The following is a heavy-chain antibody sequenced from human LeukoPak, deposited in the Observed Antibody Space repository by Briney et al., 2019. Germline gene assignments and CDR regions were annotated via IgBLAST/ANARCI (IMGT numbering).Heavy chain of an antibody. CDR2: ISGSGGST. J-gene: IGHJ4*02. V-gene: IGHV3-23*01. Sequence: GGSLRLSCAASGFTFSSYAMSWVRQAPGKGLEWVSAISGSGGSTYYADSVKGRFTISRDNSKNPLYLQMNSLTAEDTAVYYCAKDTESSGYDYWGGGNFDYWGQGTLVTVSS. D-gene: IGHD3-22*01. CDR3: AKDTESSGYDYWGGGNFDY. CDR1: GFTFSSYA.